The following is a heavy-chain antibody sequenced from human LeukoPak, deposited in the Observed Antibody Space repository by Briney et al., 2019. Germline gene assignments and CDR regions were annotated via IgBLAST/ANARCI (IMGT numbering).Heavy chain of an antibody. CDR3: ARDLAYCGGDCYWATYYYGMDV. Sequence: GGSLRLSCAASGFTFSSYAMHWGRQAPGKGREWVAVISYDGTNKYYADSVKGRFTISRDNSKNTLYLQMNSLRAEDTAVYYCARDLAYCGGDCYWATYYYGMDVWGQGTTVTVSS. J-gene: IGHJ6*02. CDR2: ISYDGTNK. CDR1: GFTFSSYA. D-gene: IGHD2-21*02. V-gene: IGHV3-30*04.